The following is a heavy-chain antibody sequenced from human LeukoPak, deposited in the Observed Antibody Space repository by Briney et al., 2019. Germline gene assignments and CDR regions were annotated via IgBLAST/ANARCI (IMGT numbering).Heavy chain of an antibody. V-gene: IGHV3-30*02. CDR2: IRFDGDNK. J-gene: IGHJ3*02. CDR1: GFTFSSYG. D-gene: IGHD4-17*01. CDR3: AKGPATVNDAFDI. Sequence: GGSLRLSCSASGFTFSSYGMHWVRQAPGKGLEWVAFIRFDGDNKYYADSVKGRFTISRDNSKNTLYLQMNSLRGEDTAVYYCAKGPATVNDAFDIWGQGTMVTVSS.